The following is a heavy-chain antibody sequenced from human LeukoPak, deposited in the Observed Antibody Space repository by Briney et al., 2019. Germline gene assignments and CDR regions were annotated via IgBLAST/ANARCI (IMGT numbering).Heavy chain of an antibody. D-gene: IGHD3-10*01. V-gene: IGHV3-21*04. Sequence: GRSLRLSCAASGFTFSSYSMNWVRQAPGKGLEWVSSISSSSSYIYYADSVKGRFTISRDNAKNSLYLQMNSLRAEDTAVYYCARTSITMVRGVIPYYFDYWAREPWSPSPQ. CDR2: ISSSSSYI. J-gene: IGHJ4*02. CDR1: GFTFSSYS. CDR3: ARTSITMVRGVIPYYFDY.